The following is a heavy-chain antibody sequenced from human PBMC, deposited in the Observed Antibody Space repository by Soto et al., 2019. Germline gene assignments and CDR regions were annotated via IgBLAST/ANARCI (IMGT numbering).Heavy chain of an antibody. CDR3: AREAFWSGCIAY. D-gene: IGHD3-3*01. J-gene: IGHJ4*02. V-gene: IGHV1-3*01. CDR2: VNAGNGNT. CDR1: GYTFTTYA. Sequence: ASVKVSCKASGYTFTTYAIHWVRQAPGQRLEWMGWVNAGNGNTKYSQRFQGRVTITRDTSASTAYMELSSLRSEDTAVYYCAREAFWSGCIAYWGQGTLVTVSS.